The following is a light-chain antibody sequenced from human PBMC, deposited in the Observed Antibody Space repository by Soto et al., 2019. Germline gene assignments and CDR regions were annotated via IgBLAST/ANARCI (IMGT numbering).Light chain of an antibody. CDR2: EVS. V-gene: IGLV2-8*01. Sequence: QSVLTQPPSASGSPGQSVTISCTGTSSDVGSYNSVSWYQHHPGKAPKLMIYEVSKRPSGVPARFSGSKSGNTASLTVSGLQPEDEADYYCSSYACSRDHXVFVTGTKVTVL. CDR1: SSDVGSYNS. CDR3: SSYACSRDHXV. J-gene: IGLJ1*01.